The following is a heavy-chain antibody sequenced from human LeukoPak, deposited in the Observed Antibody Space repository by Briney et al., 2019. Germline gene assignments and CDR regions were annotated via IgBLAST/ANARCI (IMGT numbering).Heavy chain of an antibody. Sequence: SETLSLTCAVYGGSFSGYYWSWIRQPPGKGLEWIGEINHSGSTNYNPSLKSRVTISVDTSKNQSSLKLSSVTAADTAVYYCARVNLMLDYWGQGTLVTVSS. D-gene: IGHD1-14*01. CDR1: GGSFSGYY. CDR2: INHSGST. J-gene: IGHJ4*02. V-gene: IGHV4-34*01. CDR3: ARVNLMLDY.